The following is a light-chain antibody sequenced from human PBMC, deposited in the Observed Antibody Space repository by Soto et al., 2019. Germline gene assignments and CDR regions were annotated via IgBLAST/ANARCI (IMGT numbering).Light chain of an antibody. CDR1: SSDVGGYNY. V-gene: IGLV2-14*01. CDR3: SSYTSSSTGV. Sequence: QSALTQPASVSGSPGQSIIISCTGTSSDVGGYNYVSWYQQHPGKAPKLMIYEVSNRPSGVSDRFSGPKSGNTASLTISGLQAEDEADYYCSSYTSSSTGVFGGGTKVTVL. CDR2: EVS. J-gene: IGLJ3*02.